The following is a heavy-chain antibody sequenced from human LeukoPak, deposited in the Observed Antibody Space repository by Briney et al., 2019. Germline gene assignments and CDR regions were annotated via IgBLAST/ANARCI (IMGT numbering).Heavy chain of an antibody. V-gene: IGHV3-33*01. D-gene: IGHD3-10*01. CDR2: IWYDGSNK. CDR1: GFTFSSYG. CDR3: ASLLWFGEPMPDAFDI. J-gene: IGHJ3*02. Sequence: QSGGSLRLSCAASGFTFSSYGMHWVRQAPGKGLEWVAVIWYDGSNKYYADSVKGRFTISRDNSKNTLYLQMNSLRAEDTAVYYCASLLWFGEPMPDAFDIWGQGTMVTVSS.